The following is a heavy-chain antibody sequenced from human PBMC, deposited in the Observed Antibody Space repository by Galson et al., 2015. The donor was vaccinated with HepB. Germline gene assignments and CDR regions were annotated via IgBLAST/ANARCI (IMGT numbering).Heavy chain of an antibody. J-gene: IGHJ3*02. CDR1: GYTFTDYY. D-gene: IGHD3-10*01. CDR2: INPNTGGT. V-gene: IGHV1-2*06. Sequence: SVKVSCKASGYTFTDYYLQWVRQAPGQGLEWMGRINPNTGGTDYAQKFQGRVTMTRDTSISTAYMDLKRLRSDDTALYLCAFRFANYSDAFDIWGQGTVVTVSS. CDR3: AFRFANYSDAFDI.